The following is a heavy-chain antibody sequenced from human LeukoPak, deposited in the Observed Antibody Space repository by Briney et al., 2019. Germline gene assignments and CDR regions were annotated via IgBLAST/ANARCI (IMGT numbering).Heavy chain of an antibody. CDR3: AYTNHLTY. V-gene: IGHV3-48*01. Sequence: GGSLRLSCAASGFTFSSYSMNWVRQAPGKGLEWVSYISSSSSTIYYADSVKGRFTISRDNAKNSLYLQMNYVRAGDTAIYYCAYTNHLTYWGQGTLVTVSS. CDR1: GFTFSSYS. D-gene: IGHD3-16*01. CDR2: ISSSSSTI. J-gene: IGHJ4*02.